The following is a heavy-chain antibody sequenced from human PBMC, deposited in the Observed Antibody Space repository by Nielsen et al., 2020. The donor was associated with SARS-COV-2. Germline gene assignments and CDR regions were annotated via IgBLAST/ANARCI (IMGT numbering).Heavy chain of an antibody. V-gene: IGHV3-74*03. D-gene: IGHD3-10*01. Sequence: GESLKISCAASGFIFSNYRMHWVRQAPGKGLVWVSHINPDESKTTYADSLKGRFTISRDNSKNIVYLQMNSLRAEDTAVYYCAKDGAYYGVRGVVHFGYWGRGTLVTVSS. J-gene: IGHJ4*02. CDR2: INPDESKT. CDR3: AKDGAYYGVRGVVHFGY. CDR1: GFIFSNYR.